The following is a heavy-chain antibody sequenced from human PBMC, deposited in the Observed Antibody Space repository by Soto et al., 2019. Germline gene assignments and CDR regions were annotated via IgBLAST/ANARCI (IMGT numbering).Heavy chain of an antibody. D-gene: IGHD2-15*01. V-gene: IGHV5-51*01. CDR3: ARSPSPLNIVVVVAATYFDY. CDR2: IYPGDSDT. J-gene: IGHJ4*02. Sequence: PXESLKISCKGSGYSFTSYWIGWVRQMPGKGLECMGIIYPGDSDTRYSPSFQGQVTISADKSISTAYLQWSSLKASDTAMYYCARSPSPLNIVVVVAATYFDYWGQGTLVTVSS. CDR1: GYSFTSYW.